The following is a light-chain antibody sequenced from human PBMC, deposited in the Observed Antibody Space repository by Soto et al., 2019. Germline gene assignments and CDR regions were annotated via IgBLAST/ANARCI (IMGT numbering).Light chain of an antibody. Sequence: MVLTQSPGTLSLSPGERATLSCRASQTVSSSDLAWYQQKPGQAPRLLIYGASTSATGIPCRFSVSASGTDFPATISRLQAQDVAAYSSTQDVPTPMYTVGQGTKLEI. CDR1: QTVSSSD. CDR2: GAS. V-gene: IGKV3-20*01. J-gene: IGKJ2*01. CDR3: TQDVPTPMYT.